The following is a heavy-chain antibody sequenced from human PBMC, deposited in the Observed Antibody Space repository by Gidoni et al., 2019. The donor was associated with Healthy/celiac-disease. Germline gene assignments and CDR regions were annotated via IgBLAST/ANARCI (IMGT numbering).Heavy chain of an antibody. CDR3: AKDYSFFGYYFDY. CDR1: GFTFDDYA. J-gene: IGHJ4*02. CDR2: ISWNSGSI. D-gene: IGHD2-15*01. Sequence: EVQLVESGGGLVQPGRSLRLSCAASGFTFDDYAMHWVRQAPGKGLEWVSGISWNSGSIGYADSVKGRFTISRDNAKNSLYLQMNSLRAEDTALYYCAKDYSFFGYYFDYWGQGTLVTVSS. V-gene: IGHV3-9*01.